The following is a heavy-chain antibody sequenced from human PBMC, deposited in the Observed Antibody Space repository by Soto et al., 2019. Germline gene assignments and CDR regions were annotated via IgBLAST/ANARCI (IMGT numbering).Heavy chain of an antibody. V-gene: IGHV3-23*01. CDR3: AKVRDSTTVTTNFDY. CDR1: GFNISSYA. CDR2: MSGSGGSI. J-gene: IGHJ4*02. D-gene: IGHD4-17*01. Sequence: PGGSLRLSYAAAGFNISSYAINWIRQAPGKGLEWVSAMSGSGGSIWYADSVKGRFTISRDNSKNTLYLQMDSLRAEDTAFYYCAKVRDSTTVTTNFDYWGQGTLVTVSS.